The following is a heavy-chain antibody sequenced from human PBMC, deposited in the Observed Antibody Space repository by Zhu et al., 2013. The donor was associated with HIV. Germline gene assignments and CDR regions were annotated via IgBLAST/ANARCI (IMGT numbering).Heavy chain of an antibody. Sequence: QVQLVQSEAEVKKPGASVRLSCQASGYTFNNNYIQWVRQAPGRGLEWMGIINPSAGTTSYAQKFQGRITMTTDPATSTVYVELRSLRSDDTAVYYCAREGDTTGYFYYYYGMDVWGQGTTVTVSS. D-gene: IGHD3-22*01. CDR1: GYTFNNNY. V-gene: IGHV1-46*02. J-gene: IGHJ6*02. CDR3: AREGDTTGYFYYYYGMDV. CDR2: INPSAGTT.